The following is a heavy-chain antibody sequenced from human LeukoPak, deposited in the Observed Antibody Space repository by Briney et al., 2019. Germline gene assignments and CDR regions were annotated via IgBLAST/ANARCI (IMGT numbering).Heavy chain of an antibody. V-gene: IGHV4-59*01. J-gene: IGHJ5*02. CDR2: IYYSGST. CDR3: ARHRYYYDSSGYYYQP. D-gene: IGHD3-22*01. CDR1: GVSISSYY. Sequence: SETLSLTCTVSGVSISSYYWSWIRQPPGKGLEWIGYIYYSGSTNYNPSLKSRVTISVDTSKNQFSLRLSSVTAADTAVYYCARHRYYYDSSGYYYQPWGQGTLVTVSS.